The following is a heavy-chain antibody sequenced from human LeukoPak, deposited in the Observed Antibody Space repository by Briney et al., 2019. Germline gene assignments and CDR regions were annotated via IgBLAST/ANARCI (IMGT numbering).Heavy chain of an antibody. CDR2: IKQDGTEN. Sequence: GGSLRLSCVASGFTFRIYWMTWVRQAPGKGVEWVANIKQDGTENYYVDSVKGRFTISRDNAKSSVYLQMNSLRADDTAIYYCATVVSGFIDSWGQGTLVTVSS. CDR1: GFTFRIYW. CDR3: ATVVSGFIDS. V-gene: IGHV3-7*05. D-gene: IGHD2-21*02. J-gene: IGHJ4*02.